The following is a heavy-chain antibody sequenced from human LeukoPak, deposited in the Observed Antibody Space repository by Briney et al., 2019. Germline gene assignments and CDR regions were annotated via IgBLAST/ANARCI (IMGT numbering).Heavy chain of an antibody. Sequence: GGSLRLSCAASGFTFSDVWMTCVRQAPGKGLECVGFIQSKTDGGTTDSATPVKGRFTVSRDDSKNTLYLQMNSLRTEDTAVYYCTTWSSQFDYWGQGTLVTVSS. CDR1: GFTFSDVW. D-gene: IGHD6-6*01. V-gene: IGHV3-15*01. J-gene: IGHJ4*02. CDR2: IQSKTDGGTT. CDR3: TTWSSQFDY.